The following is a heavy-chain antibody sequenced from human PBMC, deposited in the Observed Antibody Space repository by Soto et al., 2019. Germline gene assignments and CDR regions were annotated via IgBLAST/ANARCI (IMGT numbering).Heavy chain of an antibody. CDR2: ISAYNGNT. V-gene: IGHV1-18*01. Sequence: ASVKVSCKASGYTFTSYGISWVRQAPGQGLEWMGWISAYNGNTNYAQKLQGRVTMTTDTSTSTAYMELRSLRSDDTAVYYCARDSALRFLEWLFNGPDSHFDYWGQGTLFTVSS. CDR1: GYTFTSYG. CDR3: ARDSALRFLEWLFNGPDSHFDY. J-gene: IGHJ4*02. D-gene: IGHD3-3*01.